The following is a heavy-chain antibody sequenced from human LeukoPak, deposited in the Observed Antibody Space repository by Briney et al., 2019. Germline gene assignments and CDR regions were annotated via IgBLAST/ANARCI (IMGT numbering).Heavy chain of an antibody. J-gene: IGHJ4*02. CDR2: ISSSGSTI. V-gene: IGHV3-48*03. CDR3: ARTPLRLRLGELSPHSVGYFDY. Sequence: PGGSLRLSCAASGFTFSSYEMNWVRQAPGKGLEWVSYISSSGSTIYYADSVKGRFTISRDNAKNSLYLQMNSLRAEDAAVYYCARTPLRLRLGELSPHSVGYFDYWGQGTLVTVSS. CDR1: GFTFSSYE. D-gene: IGHD3-16*02.